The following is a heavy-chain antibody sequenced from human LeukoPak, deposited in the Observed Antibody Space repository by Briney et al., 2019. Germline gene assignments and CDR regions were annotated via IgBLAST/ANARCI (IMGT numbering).Heavy chain of an antibody. CDR3: AKDSPSRTATTEVPVDY. CDR2: IGSSSSYI. D-gene: IGHD1/OR15-1a*01. Sequence: GGSLRLSCAASGFSFRDYTMNWVRQAPGKGLEWVASIGSSSSYIYFANSVRGRFTISRDNAKNSLYLQMNSLRAEDTAVYYCAKDSPSRTATTEVPVDYWGRGTLVTVSS. V-gene: IGHV3-21*01. CDR1: GFSFRDYT. J-gene: IGHJ4*02.